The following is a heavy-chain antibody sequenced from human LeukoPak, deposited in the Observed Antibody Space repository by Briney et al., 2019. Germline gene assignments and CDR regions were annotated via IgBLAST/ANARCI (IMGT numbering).Heavy chain of an antibody. CDR2: IRYDGNNK. J-gene: IGHJ4*02. D-gene: IGHD2-15*01. V-gene: IGHV3-30*02. CDR1: GFTFSDYS. CDR3: AKVRYCSGVNCYPDDN. Sequence: GGSLRLSCAAPGFTFSDYSMPWVRQAPGKGLNWVAFIRYDGNNKYYADSVKGRFTISRDNSKNMLYLEMNSLSTEDTAVYYCAKVRYCSGVNCYPDDNWGQGTLVTVSS.